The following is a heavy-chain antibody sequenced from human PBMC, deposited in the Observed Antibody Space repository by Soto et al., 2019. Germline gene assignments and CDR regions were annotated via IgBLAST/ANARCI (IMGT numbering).Heavy chain of an antibody. V-gene: IGHV3-30*04. CDR2: ISFNGLSQ. Sequence: QEILVESGGGVVQSGTSLRLSCAASGFTFSSFAMHWVRQAPGKGLEWVSVISFNGLSQFYADSVRGRLTVSRDNSKNTLYLQLDSLRPDDTAVYSCARGGRGLRGAFDVWGQGTEVSVS. J-gene: IGHJ3*01. D-gene: IGHD3-16*01. CDR3: ARGGRGLRGAFDV. CDR1: GFTFSSFA.